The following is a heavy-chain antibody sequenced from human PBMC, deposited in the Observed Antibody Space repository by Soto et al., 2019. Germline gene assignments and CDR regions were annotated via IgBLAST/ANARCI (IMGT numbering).Heavy chain of an antibody. D-gene: IGHD3-22*01. J-gene: IGHJ6*02. CDR3: ARALVTDYNSRDYHYYFAMDV. V-gene: IGHV4-31*02. Sequence: KPSETLSLTCAVSGGPVSCDDLYWGWIRHLPGKGLEWIANVYHTGTTYYNPSLKSRVSMSVDTSQNQFSLILASVTAADTAVYYCARALVTDYNSRDYHYYFAMDVWGQGTSVTVSS. CDR1: GGPVSCDDLY. CDR2: VYHTGTT.